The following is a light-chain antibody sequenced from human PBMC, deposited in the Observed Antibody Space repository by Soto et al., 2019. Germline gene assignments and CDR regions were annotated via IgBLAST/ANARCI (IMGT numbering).Light chain of an antibody. CDR2: AAS. CDR1: QSVSSNY. CDR3: QHYGGSLYT. Sequence: EIVLTQSPGTLSLSPGERATLSCRASQSVSSNYLTWYQQKPGQAPRLLIYAASSRATGIPDRFSGSGSGTDFTLTISGLEPEDFAVYYCQHYGGSLYTFGQGTKLEIK. V-gene: IGKV3-20*01. J-gene: IGKJ2*01.